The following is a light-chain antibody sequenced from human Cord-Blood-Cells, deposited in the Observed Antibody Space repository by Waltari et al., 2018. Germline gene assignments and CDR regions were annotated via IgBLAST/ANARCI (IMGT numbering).Light chain of an antibody. CDR3: QQYNNWPPFT. CDR2: GAS. V-gene: IGKV3-15*01. J-gene: IGKJ3*01. CDR1: QSVSRD. Sequence: QSVSRDLAWYQQKPGRAPRLLIYGASTRATGIPARFSGSGCGTAFTLTISSLQYEDVAVYYCQQYNNWPPFTFGPGTKVEIK.